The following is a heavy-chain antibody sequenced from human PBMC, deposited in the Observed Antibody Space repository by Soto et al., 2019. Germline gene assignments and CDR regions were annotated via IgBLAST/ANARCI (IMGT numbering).Heavy chain of an antibody. CDR1: GGSFSGYY. CDR2: INHSGST. J-gene: IGHJ4*02. Sequence: SETLSLTCAVYGGSFSGYYWSWIRQPPGKGLEWIGEINHSGSTNYNPSLKSRVTISVDTSKNQFSLNLNSVTAADTAVYFCGRPGGDFVLPSDYWGPGTLVTVSS. V-gene: IGHV4-34*01. D-gene: IGHD2-21*02. CDR3: GRPGGDFVLPSDY.